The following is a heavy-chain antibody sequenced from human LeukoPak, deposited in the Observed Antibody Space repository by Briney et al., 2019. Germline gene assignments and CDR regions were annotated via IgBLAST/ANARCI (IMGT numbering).Heavy chain of an antibody. V-gene: IGHV1-8*03. CDR3: ARRRIAAAGIAFDP. D-gene: IGHD6-13*01. Sequence: ASVKVSCKASGYTFTRYDINWVRQATGQGGEWMGWMNPKSGNTSYAQKFQGRVTITRNTSISTAYMELSSLRSEDTAVYYCARRRIAAAGIAFDPWGQGTLVTVSS. CDR2: MNPKSGNT. CDR1: GYTFTRYD. J-gene: IGHJ5*02.